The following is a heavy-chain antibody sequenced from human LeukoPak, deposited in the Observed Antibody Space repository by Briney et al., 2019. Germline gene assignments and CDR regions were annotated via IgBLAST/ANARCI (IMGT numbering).Heavy chain of an antibody. CDR3: ARDRYYDILTGMIDP. Sequence: ASVKVSCKASGYTFTSYAMQWVRQAPGQRLEWMGWINAGNGNTKYSQKFQGRVTITRDTSASTAYMELSSLRSEDTAVNYCARDRYYDILTGMIDPWGQGTLVTVSS. D-gene: IGHD3-9*01. CDR1: GYTFTSYA. J-gene: IGHJ5*02. CDR2: INAGNGNT. V-gene: IGHV1-3*01.